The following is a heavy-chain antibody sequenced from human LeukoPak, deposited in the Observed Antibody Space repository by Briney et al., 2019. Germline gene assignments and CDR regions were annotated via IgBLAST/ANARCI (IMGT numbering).Heavy chain of an antibody. J-gene: IGHJ4*02. V-gene: IGHV1-69*04. CDR2: IIPILGIA. Sequence: ASVKVSCKASGGTFSSYAISWVRQAPGQGLEWMGRIIPILGIANYAQKFQGRVTITADKSTSTAYMELSSLRSEDTAVYYCARDHDNDSSGYSLHYWGQGTLVTVSS. CDR1: GGTFSSYA. D-gene: IGHD3-22*01. CDR3: ARDHDNDSSGYSLHY.